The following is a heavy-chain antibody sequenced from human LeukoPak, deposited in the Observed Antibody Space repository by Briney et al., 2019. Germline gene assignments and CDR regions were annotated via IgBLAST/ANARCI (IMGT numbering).Heavy chain of an antibody. CDR2: ISYDGSNK. Sequence: GRSLRLSCAASGFTFSSYAMHWVRQAPGKGLEWVAVISYDGSNKYYADSAKGRFTISRDNSKNTLYLQMNSLRAEDTAVYYCASNSGYGEEYYFDYWAREPWSPSPQ. CDR3: ASNSGYGEEYYFDY. V-gene: IGHV3-30*04. CDR1: GFTFSSYA. D-gene: IGHD4-17*01. J-gene: IGHJ4*02.